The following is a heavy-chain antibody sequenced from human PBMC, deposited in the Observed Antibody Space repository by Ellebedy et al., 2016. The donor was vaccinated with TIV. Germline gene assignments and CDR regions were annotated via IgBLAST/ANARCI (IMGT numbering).Heavy chain of an antibody. CDR1: GDSIRSTRYY. D-gene: IGHD5-12*01. Sequence: SETLSLTCTVSGDSIRSTRYYWGWIRQPPGKGLEWIGNIYYSGTTYYSASLKSRVTISRDTSKKQFSLKMSSVTAADTAVYYCARVGYSDYTWPYWGQGTLVTVSS. CDR2: IYYSGTT. V-gene: IGHV4-39*07. J-gene: IGHJ4*02. CDR3: ARVGYSDYTWPY.